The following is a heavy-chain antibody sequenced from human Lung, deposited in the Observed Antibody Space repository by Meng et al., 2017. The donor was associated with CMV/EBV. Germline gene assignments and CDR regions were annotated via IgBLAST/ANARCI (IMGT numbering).Heavy chain of an antibody. J-gene: IGHJ6*01. D-gene: IGHD5-18*01. V-gene: IGHV3-21*01. CDR3: ARDLGNSYGYDYYYYYGMDV. Sequence: ESXKISXAASGFTFSSYSMNWVRQAPGKGLEWVSSISSSSSYIYYADSVKGRFTISRDNAKNSLYLQMNSLRAEDTAVYYCARDLGNSYGYDYYYYYGMDVWGQGNXVNGYS. CDR1: GFTFSSYS. CDR2: ISSSSSYI.